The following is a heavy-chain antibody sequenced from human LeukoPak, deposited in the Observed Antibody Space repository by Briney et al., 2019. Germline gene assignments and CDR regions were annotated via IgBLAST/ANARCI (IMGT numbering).Heavy chain of an antibody. Sequence: GGSLRLSCAASGFTFTNYAMIWVRQAPGRGLEWVSAIRSGGDGTLYADSVKGRFTISRDNYKNTLFLQMNKMRAEDTAVYYCARDPNGDYVGAFEMWGPGTKVTVS. CDR3: ARDPNGDYVGAFEM. CDR1: GFTFTNYA. D-gene: IGHD4-17*01. CDR2: IRSGGDGT. J-gene: IGHJ3*02. V-gene: IGHV3-23*01.